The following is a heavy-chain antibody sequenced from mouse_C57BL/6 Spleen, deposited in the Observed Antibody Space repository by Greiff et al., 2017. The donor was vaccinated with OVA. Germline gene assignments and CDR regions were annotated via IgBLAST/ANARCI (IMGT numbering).Heavy chain of an antibody. J-gene: IGHJ1*03. CDR3: ARGSSYGWYFDV. V-gene: IGHV1-26*01. CDR1: GYTFTDYY. D-gene: IGHD1-1*01. Sequence: VQLQQSGPELVKPGASVKISCKASGYTFTDYYMNWVKQSHGKSLEWIGDINPNNCGPSYNQKFKGKATLTVDKSSSTAYMELRSLTSEDSAVYYCARGSSYGWYFDVWGTGTTVTVSS. CDR2: INPNNCGP.